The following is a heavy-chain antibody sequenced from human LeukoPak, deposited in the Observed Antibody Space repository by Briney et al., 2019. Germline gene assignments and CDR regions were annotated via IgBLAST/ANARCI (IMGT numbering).Heavy chain of an antibody. J-gene: IGHJ4*02. D-gene: IGHD4-23*01. V-gene: IGHV1-69*13. CDR2: IIPIFGTA. Sequence: ASVKVSCKASGGTFSSYAISWVRQAPGQGLEWMGGIIPIFGTANYAQKFQGRVTITADESTSTAYMELSRLRPEDTAVYYCARVPSRATTVGGYYFDYWGQGTLVTVSS. CDR1: GGTFSSYA. CDR3: ARVPSRATTVGGYYFDY.